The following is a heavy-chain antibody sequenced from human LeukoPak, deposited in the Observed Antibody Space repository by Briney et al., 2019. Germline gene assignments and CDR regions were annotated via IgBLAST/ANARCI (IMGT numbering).Heavy chain of an antibody. CDR2: INHSGST. CDR1: GGTFSGYY. D-gene: IGHD3-10*01. J-gene: IGHJ6*02. V-gene: IGHV4-34*01. CDR3: AREGPMVRVTLGIPYYYYGMDV. Sequence: PSETLSLTCAVYGGTFSGYYWSWIRQPPGKGLEWIGEINHSGSTNYNPSLKSRVTISVDTSKNQFSLKLSSVIAADTAVYYCAREGPMVRVTLGIPYYYYGMDVWGQGTAVTVSS.